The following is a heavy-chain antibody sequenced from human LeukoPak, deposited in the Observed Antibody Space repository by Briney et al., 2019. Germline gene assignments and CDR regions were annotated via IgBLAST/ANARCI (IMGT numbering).Heavy chain of an antibody. V-gene: IGHV1-24*01. J-gene: IGHJ4*02. CDR1: GYTLTELS. CDR3: ATDHTSITIFGVVITLLAY. CDR2: FDPEDGET. D-gene: IGHD3-3*01. Sequence: ASVKVSCKVSGYTLTELSMHWVRQAPGKGLEWMGGFDPEDGETIYAQKFRGRVTMTEDTSTDTAYMELSSLRSEDTAVYYCATDHTSITIFGVVITLLAYWGQGTLVTVSS.